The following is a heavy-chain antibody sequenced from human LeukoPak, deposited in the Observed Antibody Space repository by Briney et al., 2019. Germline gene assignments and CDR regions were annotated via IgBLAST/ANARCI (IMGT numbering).Heavy chain of an antibody. V-gene: IGHV3-23*01. Sequence: GGSLRLSCAASGFTFSSYAMSWVRQAPGKGLEWASAISGSGGSTYYADSVKGRFTISRDNSKNTLYLQMNSLRAEDTAVYYCAKDGYSSGWVLDYFDYWGQGTLVTVSS. CDR1: GFTFSSYA. D-gene: IGHD6-19*01. J-gene: IGHJ4*02. CDR2: ISGSGGST. CDR3: AKDGYSSGWVLDYFDY.